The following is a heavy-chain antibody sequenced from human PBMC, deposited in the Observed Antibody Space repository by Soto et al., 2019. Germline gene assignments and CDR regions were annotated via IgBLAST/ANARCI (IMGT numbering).Heavy chain of an antibody. J-gene: IGHJ4*02. CDR3: ARGITMVRGVTHFDY. CDR2: ISSSSYI. Sequence: GGSLRLSCAASGFTFSSYSMNWVRQAPGKGLEWVSSISSSSYIYYADSVKGRFTISRDNAKNSLYLQMNSLRAEDTAVYYCARGITMVRGVTHFDYWGQGTLVTVSS. V-gene: IGHV3-21*01. CDR1: GFTFSSYS. D-gene: IGHD3-10*01.